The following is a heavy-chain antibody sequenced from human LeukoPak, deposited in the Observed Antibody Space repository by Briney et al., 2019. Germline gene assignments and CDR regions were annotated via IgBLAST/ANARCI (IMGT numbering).Heavy chain of an antibody. D-gene: IGHD3-10*01. CDR3: AREPRRFGD. V-gene: IGHV1-8*01. CDR2: MNPGSGNT. Sequence: ASVNVSCKASGYTFTSYDINWVRQATGQGLEWMGYMNPGSGNTVYAQKFQGRVTMTWDTSINAAYMELSSLRSDDTAVYYCAREPRRFGDWGQGTLVTVSS. J-gene: IGHJ4*02. CDR1: GYTFTSYD.